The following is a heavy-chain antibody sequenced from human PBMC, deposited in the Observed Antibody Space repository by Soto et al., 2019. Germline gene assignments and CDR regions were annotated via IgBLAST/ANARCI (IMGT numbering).Heavy chain of an antibody. V-gene: IGHV3-30*18. D-gene: IGHD2-8*01. CDR3: AKDDGPGSWFDP. CDR2: ISYDGSNK. J-gene: IGHJ5*02. CDR1: GCTFSSNG. Sequence: GGLGGACSAYGCTFSSNGIHWVRQAPGKGLEWVAVISYDGSNKYYADSVKGRFTISRDNSKNTLYLQMNSLRAEDTAVYYCAKDDGPGSWFDPWGQQTLVTVPS.